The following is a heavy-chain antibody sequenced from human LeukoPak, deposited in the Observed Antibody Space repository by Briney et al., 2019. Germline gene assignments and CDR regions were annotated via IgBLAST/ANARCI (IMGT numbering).Heavy chain of an antibody. Sequence: GGSLRLSCAASGVTFSSYGMSWVRQAPGKGLEWVSAIIGIGGSTYYADSVKGRFTISRDNSKNTLYLQMNRLRAEDTAVYYCAKALWDSSGYYIGYFDYWGQGTLVTVSS. CDR1: GVTFSSYG. J-gene: IGHJ4*02. CDR2: IIGIGGST. D-gene: IGHD3-22*01. V-gene: IGHV3-23*01. CDR3: AKALWDSSGYYIGYFDY.